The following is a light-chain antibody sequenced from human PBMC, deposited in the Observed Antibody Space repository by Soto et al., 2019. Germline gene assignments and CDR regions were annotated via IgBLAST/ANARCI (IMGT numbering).Light chain of an antibody. CDR2: AAF. V-gene: IGKV1-39*01. CDR1: QSISRH. Sequence: DIQMTQSPSSLSASVGDRVTITCRASQSISRHLNWYQQKPGKAPKLLIYAAFSLQSGVPSRFSGSGSVTDFTLTISSLQPEDFATYYCQQSYSTPRTFGQGTKVEIK. J-gene: IGKJ1*01. CDR3: QQSYSTPRT.